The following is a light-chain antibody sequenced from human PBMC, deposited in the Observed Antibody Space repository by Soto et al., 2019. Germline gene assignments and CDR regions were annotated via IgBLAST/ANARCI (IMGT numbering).Light chain of an antibody. CDR1: SGYSNDK. CDR2: VGTGGIVG. J-gene: IGLJ2*01. CDR3: GADHGSGSNFVV. V-gene: IGLV9-49*01. Sequence: QPVLTQPPSSSASLGASVTPTCTLRSGYSNDKVDWYQQRPGKGPRFVMRVGTGGIVGSKGDGIPDRFSVLGSGLNRYLTIKNIQEEDESDYHCGADHGSGSNFVVFGGGTKLTVL.